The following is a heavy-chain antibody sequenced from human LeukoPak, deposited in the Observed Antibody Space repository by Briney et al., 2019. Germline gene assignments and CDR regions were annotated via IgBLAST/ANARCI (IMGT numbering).Heavy chain of an antibody. V-gene: IGHV3-13*01. Sequence: PGGFLRLSCAASGFTFSSYDMHWVRQATGKGLEWVSSIGTADDTYYPGSVKGRFTISRENAKNSLYLQMNSLRAGDTAVYYCARVLGSGTYGVDVWGQGTTVTVSS. D-gene: IGHD3-10*01. CDR2: IGTADDT. J-gene: IGHJ6*02. CDR1: GFTFSSYD. CDR3: ARVLGSGTYGVDV.